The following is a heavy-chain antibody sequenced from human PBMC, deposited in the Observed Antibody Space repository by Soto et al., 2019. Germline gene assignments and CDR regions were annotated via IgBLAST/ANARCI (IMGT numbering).Heavy chain of an antibody. J-gene: IGHJ4*02. Sequence: VQLLESGGGLVQPGGSLRISCLASGFTFSRNAMSWVRQSPGKGLEWVSAISGSGGTTYYADSVKGRFAVSRDNSNNTLYLQMDSLSAEDTAVYYCAKQRADFGSGSDTFYLDNWGQGTLVTVSS. CDR3: AKQRADFGSGSDTFYLDN. V-gene: IGHV3-23*01. CDR1: GFTFSRNA. CDR2: ISGSGGTT. D-gene: IGHD3-10*01.